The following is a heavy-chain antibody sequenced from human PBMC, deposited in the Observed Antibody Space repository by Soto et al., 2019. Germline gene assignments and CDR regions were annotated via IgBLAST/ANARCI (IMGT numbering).Heavy chain of an antibody. CDR3: ARDGYSTMDV. D-gene: IGHD6-13*01. CDR2: IYTGST. J-gene: IGHJ6*02. Sequence: SETLSLTCTVSGGSISSYYWNWIRQPPGKGLEWIGFIYTGSTNYNPSLKSRVAISVDTSKNQFSLKVTSVTAADTAVYYCARDGYSTMDVWGQGTTVTVSS. V-gene: IGHV4-59*01. CDR1: GGSISSYY.